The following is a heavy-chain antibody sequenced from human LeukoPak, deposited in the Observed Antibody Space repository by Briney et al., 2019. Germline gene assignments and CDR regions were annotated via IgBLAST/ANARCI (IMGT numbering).Heavy chain of an antibody. Sequence: SQTLSLTCTVSGGSISSGSYYWSWIRQPAGKGLEWIGRIYTSGSTNYNPSLKSRVTISVDTSKNQFSLKLSSVTAADTAVYYCARVERQQPYYFDYWGQGTLVTVSS. D-gene: IGHD6-13*01. J-gene: IGHJ4*02. CDR1: GGSISSGSYY. CDR2: IYTSGST. V-gene: IGHV4-61*02. CDR3: ARVERQQPYYFDY.